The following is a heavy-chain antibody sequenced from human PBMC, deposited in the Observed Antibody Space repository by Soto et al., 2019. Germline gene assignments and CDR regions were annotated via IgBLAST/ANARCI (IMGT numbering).Heavy chain of an antibody. CDR1: GGTFSSYA. V-gene: IGHV1-69*01. D-gene: IGHD3-16*02. CDR2: IIPILGTA. CDR3: ARDIMITFGGVIERYYYYGMDV. J-gene: IGHJ6*02. Sequence: QVQLVQSGAEVKKPGSSVKVSCKASGGTFSSYAISWVRQAPGQGLEWMGGIIPILGTANYAQKFQGRVTIPADESTSTAYMELSSLRSEDTAVYYCARDIMITFGGVIERYYYYGMDVWGQGTTVTVSS.